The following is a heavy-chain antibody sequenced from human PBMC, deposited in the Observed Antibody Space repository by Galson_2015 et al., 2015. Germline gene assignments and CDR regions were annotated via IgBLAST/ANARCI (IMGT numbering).Heavy chain of an antibody. Sequence: SLRLSCAASGFTFRNYSMSWVRQAPGKGPEWISYITSRSSTIYYSDSVKGRFTISRDNAKNSLYLEMKSLRDEDTALYYCARDLGYCSSTLCYSVCSFDISGQGTIATVSS. CDR1: GFTFRNYS. CDR3: ARDLGYCSSTLCYSVCSFDI. V-gene: IGHV3-48*02. J-gene: IGHJ3*02. CDR2: ITSRSSTI. D-gene: IGHD2-2*01.